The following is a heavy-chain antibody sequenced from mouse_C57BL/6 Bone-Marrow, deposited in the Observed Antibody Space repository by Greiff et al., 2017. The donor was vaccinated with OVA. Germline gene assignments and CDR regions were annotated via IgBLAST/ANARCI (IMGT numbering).Heavy chain of an antibody. V-gene: IGHV5-16*01. J-gene: IGHJ1*03. Sequence: EVQLVESEGGLVQPGSSMKLSCTASGFTFSDYYMAWVRQVPEKGLEWVANINYDGSSTYYLDSLKSRFIISRDNAKNILYLQMSSLKSEDTATYYCARGGRDWYFDVWGTGTTVTVSS. CDR1: GFTFSDYY. CDR3: ARGGRDWYFDV. CDR2: INYDGSST.